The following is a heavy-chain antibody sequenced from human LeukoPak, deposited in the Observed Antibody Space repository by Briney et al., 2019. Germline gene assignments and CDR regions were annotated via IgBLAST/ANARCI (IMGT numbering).Heavy chain of an antibody. CDR2: IYHSGST. D-gene: IGHD1-26*01. J-gene: IGHJ4*02. CDR3: AGRAHSGSYYFDY. Sequence: SQTLSLTCTVSGGSINSGDYYWNWIRQPPGKGLEWIGYIYHSGSTYYNPSLKSRVTISVDTSKNQFSLKLSSVTAADTAVYYCAGRAHSGSYYFDYWGQGTLVTVSS. CDR1: GGSINSGDYY. V-gene: IGHV4-30-4*01.